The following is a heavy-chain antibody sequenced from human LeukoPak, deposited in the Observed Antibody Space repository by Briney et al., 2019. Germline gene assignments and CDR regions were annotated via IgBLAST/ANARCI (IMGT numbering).Heavy chain of an antibody. J-gene: IGHJ5*02. CDR1: GFTFDDYA. V-gene: IGHV3-9*01. CDR3: AKERGGAFTMTPSFDP. CDR2: ISWNSGSI. Sequence: GRSLRLSCAASGFTFDDYAMHWVRQPPGKGLERVSGISWNSGSIVYADSVKGRFTISRDNAKNSLYLQMNSLRAEDTALYYCAKERGGAFTMTPSFDPWGQGTLVTVSS. D-gene: IGHD4-17*01.